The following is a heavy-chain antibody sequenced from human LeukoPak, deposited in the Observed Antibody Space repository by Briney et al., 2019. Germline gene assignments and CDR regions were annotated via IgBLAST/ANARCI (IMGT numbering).Heavy chain of an antibody. J-gene: IGHJ5*02. Sequence: SETLSLTCTVSGGSISSSGYYWGWIRQPPGKGLEWIASIYYSGSTYYNPSLKSRVTISVDTSKNQLSLKLSSLTAADTAVYYCARHEYSGSYYGMSWFDPWGQGTLVTVSS. CDR2: IYYSGST. CDR3: ARHEYSGSYYGMSWFDP. V-gene: IGHV4-39*01. D-gene: IGHD1-26*01. CDR1: GGSISSSGYY.